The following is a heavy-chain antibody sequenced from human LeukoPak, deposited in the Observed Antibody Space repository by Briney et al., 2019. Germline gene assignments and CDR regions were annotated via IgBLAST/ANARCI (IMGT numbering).Heavy chain of an antibody. CDR3: ARGAAAGSNWFDP. J-gene: IGHJ5*02. D-gene: IGHD6-13*01. Sequence: GASVKVSCKASGYTFTGYYLHWVRRAPGQGLEWLGWINPNSGGTNYAQKFQGRVTMTRDTSISTAYMELSRLRSDDTAVYYCARGAAAGSNWFDPWGQGTLVTVSS. V-gene: IGHV1-2*02. CDR2: INPNSGGT. CDR1: GYTFTGYY.